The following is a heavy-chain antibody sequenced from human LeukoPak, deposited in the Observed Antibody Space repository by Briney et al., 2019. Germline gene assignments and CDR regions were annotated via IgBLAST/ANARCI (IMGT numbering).Heavy chain of an antibody. D-gene: IGHD4-23*01. Sequence: SQTLSLTCAISGDSVSSDTTAWNWIRQSPSRGLEWLGRAYYTSKWITNYAVSVRSRITVNPNTSNNQFSLKLSSVTAADTAVYYCAREEVGTPPADYYYGMDVWGQGTTVTVSS. CDR2: AYYTSKWIT. CDR1: GDSVSSDTTA. J-gene: IGHJ6*02. V-gene: IGHV6-1*01. CDR3: AREEVGTPPADYYYGMDV.